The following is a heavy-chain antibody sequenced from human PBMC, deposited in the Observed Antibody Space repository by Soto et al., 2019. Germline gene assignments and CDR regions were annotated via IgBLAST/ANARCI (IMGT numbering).Heavy chain of an antibody. CDR3: AKGRYDFWSGYYTLDY. CDR2: ISGSGGST. J-gene: IGHJ4*02. D-gene: IGHD3-3*01. CDR1: GFTFSSYA. V-gene: IGHV3-23*01. Sequence: GGSLRLSCAAPGFTFSSYAMSWVRQAPGKGLEWVSAISGSGGSTYYADSVKGRFTISRDNSKNTLYLQMNSLRAEDTAVYYCAKGRYDFWSGYYTLDYWGQGTLVTVSS.